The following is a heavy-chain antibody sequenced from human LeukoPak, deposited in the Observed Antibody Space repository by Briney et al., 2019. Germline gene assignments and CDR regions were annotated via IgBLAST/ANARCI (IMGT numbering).Heavy chain of an antibody. J-gene: IGHJ4*02. CDR3: ARCRQQLVQELLCVY. D-gene: IGHD6-13*01. CDR1: GYTFTGYY. Sequence: ASVKVSCKASGYTFTGYYMHWVRQAPGQGLEWLGWINPNSGNTGYAQKFQGRVTMTRNTSISTAYMELSSLRSEDTAVYYCARCRQQLVQELLCVYWGQGTLVTVSS. V-gene: IGHV1-8*02. CDR2: INPNSGNT.